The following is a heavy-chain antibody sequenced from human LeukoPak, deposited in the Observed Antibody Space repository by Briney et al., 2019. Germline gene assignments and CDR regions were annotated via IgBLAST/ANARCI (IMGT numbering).Heavy chain of an antibody. J-gene: IGHJ4*02. V-gene: IGHV3-30*02. CDR1: GFTFSSYG. CDR3: AKGELLYYFDY. Sequence: GGSLRLSCAASGFTFSSYGMHWVRQAPGKRLEWVAFIRYGGSNKYYADSVKGRFTISRDNSKNTLYLQMNSLRAEDTAVYYCAKGELLYYFDYWGQGTLVTVSS. CDR2: IRYGGSNK. D-gene: IGHD3-10*01.